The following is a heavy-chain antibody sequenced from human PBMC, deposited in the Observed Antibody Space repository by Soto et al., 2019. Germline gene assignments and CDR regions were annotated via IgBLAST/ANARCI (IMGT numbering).Heavy chain of an antibody. CDR1: GFTFSSYG. CDR2: ISYDGSNK. V-gene: IGHV3-30*18. CDR3: SKDRGRVYAMATMGYYYGMDV. D-gene: IGHD2-8*01. J-gene: IGHJ6*02. Sequence: GGSLRLSCAASGFTFSSYGMHWVRQAPGKGLEWVAVISYDGSNKYYADSVKGRFTISRDNSKNTLYLQMNSLRAEDTAVYYCSKDRGRVYAMATMGYYYGMDVWGQGTTVTVSS.